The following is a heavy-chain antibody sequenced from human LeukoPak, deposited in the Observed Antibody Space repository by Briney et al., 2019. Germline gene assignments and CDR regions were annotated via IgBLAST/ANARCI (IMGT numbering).Heavy chain of an antibody. CDR3: AREAVAATVDWVTR. D-gene: IGHD6-19*01. CDR1: GSTCTSYY. Sequence: GASVKVSCKASGSTCTSYYMHWVRQAPGQGLEWMGWINPNSGGTNYAQKFQGRVTMTRVTSISTAYMELSRLRSDDTAVYYCAREAVAATVDWVTRCGQGTLATVSS. J-gene: IGHJ5*02. CDR2: INPNSGGT. V-gene: IGHV1-2*02.